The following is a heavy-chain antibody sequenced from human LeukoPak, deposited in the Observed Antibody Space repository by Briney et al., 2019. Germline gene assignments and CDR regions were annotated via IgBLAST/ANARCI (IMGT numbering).Heavy chain of an antibody. CDR1: GGSISSSSYY. CDR3: ARGVTTIYWYFDL. CDR2: IYYSGST. Sequence: SETLSLTCTVSGGSISSSSYYWGWIRQPPGKGLEWIGSIYYSGSTYYNPSLKSRVTISVDTSKDQFSLKLSSVTAADTAVYYCARGVTTIYWYFDLWGRGTLITVSS. D-gene: IGHD4-11*01. J-gene: IGHJ2*01. V-gene: IGHV4-39*01.